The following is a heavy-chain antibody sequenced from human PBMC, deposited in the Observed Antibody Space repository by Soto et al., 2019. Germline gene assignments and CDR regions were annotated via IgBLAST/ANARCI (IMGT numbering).Heavy chain of an antibody. J-gene: IGHJ4*02. Sequence: GGSLRLSCAASGFTFSSYGMHWVRQAPGKGLEWVAVIWYDGSNKYYADSVKGRFTISRDNSKNTLYLQMNSLRAEDTAVYYCARDGELGRDGYNLGATTYWGQGTLVTVSS. V-gene: IGHV3-33*01. CDR3: ARDGELGRDGYNLGATTY. D-gene: IGHD5-12*01. CDR1: GFTFSSYG. CDR2: IWYDGSNK.